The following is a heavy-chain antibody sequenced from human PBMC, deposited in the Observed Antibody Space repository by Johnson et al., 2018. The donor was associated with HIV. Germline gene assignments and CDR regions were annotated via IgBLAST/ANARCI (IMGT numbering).Heavy chain of an antibody. Sequence: MQLVESGGGLVQPGRSLRLSCAASGFTFSSYAMHWVRQAPGKGLEWVSAISGSGGSTYYADSVKGRFTISRDNSKNSLYLQMNSLRAEDTAVYYCARDTAMVHDAFDIWGQGTMVTVSS. CDR1: GFTFSSYA. V-gene: IGHV3-23*04. J-gene: IGHJ3*02. D-gene: IGHD5-18*01. CDR3: ARDTAMVHDAFDI. CDR2: ISGSGGST.